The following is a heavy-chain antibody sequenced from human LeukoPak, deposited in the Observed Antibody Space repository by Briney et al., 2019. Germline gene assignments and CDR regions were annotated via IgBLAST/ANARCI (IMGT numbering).Heavy chain of an antibody. D-gene: IGHD1-26*01. J-gene: IGHJ5*02. CDR1: GFTFSSYA. CDR3: ARDWAPLSGNYYDAWFDP. CDR2: ISYDGSNK. Sequence: PGRSLRLSCAASGFTFSSYAMHWVRQAPGKGLEWVAVISYDGSNKYYADSVKGRFTISRDNSKNTLYLQMNSLRAEDTAVYYCARDWAPLSGNYYDAWFDPWGQGTLVTVSS. V-gene: IGHV3-30-3*01.